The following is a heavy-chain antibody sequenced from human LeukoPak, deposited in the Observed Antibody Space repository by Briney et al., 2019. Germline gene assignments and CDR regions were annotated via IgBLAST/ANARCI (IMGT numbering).Heavy chain of an antibody. J-gene: IGHJ6*03. Sequence: GASVKVSCKASGVSFRDYTINWVRQAPGQGLEWMGAIISISGTTNYAQRLQGRVTLTMDDSATTAFMEMSSLRSEDTAVYYCASRFTARQLVPADYYHMDVWGKGTTVFVSS. CDR3: ASRFTARQLVPADYYHMDV. D-gene: IGHD6-13*01. CDR1: GVSFRDYT. V-gene: IGHV1-69*05. CDR2: IISISGTT.